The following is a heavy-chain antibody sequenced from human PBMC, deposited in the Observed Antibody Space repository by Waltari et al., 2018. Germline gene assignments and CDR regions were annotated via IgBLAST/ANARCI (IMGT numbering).Heavy chain of an antibody. CDR2: INTDGSTT. V-gene: IGHV3-74*01. Sequence: EVQLVESGGGLVQPGGSLRLSCAASGFTFSSYWMHWVRQAPGKGLVVVSDINTDGSTTNYADSVKGRFTISRDNAKNTLYLQMDSLRAEETAVYYCVIGAQHVSNWYASEYFQHWGQGTLVTVSS. J-gene: IGHJ1*01. CDR3: VIGAQHVSNWYASEYFQH. CDR1: GFTFSSYW. D-gene: IGHD6-13*01.